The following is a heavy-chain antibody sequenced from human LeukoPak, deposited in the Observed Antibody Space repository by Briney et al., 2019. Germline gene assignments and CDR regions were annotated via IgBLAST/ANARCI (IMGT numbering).Heavy chain of an antibody. CDR3: TRDGYGAGSYFPYALDI. V-gene: IGHV3-23*01. D-gene: IGHD3-10*01. J-gene: IGHJ3*02. CDR1: GFTFSNYA. CDR2: ITGSGGST. Sequence: GGSLRLSCAASGFTFSNYALTWVRQAPGKGLYWVSAITGSGGSTYYADSVKGRFTISRDNSKNTLFLQMNSLRAEDTAVYYCTRDGYGAGSYFPYALDIWGQGTMVTVSS.